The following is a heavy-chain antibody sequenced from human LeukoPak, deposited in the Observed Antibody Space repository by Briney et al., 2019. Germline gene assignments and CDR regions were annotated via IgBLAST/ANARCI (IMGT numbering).Heavy chain of an antibody. V-gene: IGHV4-61*02. D-gene: IGHD3-3*01. CDR3: ARGDFWSGYEDY. CDR2: IYTSGST. CDR1: GGSISSGSYY. Sequence: SETLSLTCTVSGGSISSGSYYWSWIRRPAGKGLEWIGRIYTSGSTNYNPSLKSRVTISVDTSKNQFSLKLSSVTAADTAVYYCARGDFWSGYEDYWGQGTLVTVSS. J-gene: IGHJ4*02.